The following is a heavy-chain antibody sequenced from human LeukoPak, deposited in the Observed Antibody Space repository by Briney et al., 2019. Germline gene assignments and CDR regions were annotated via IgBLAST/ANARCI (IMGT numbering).Heavy chain of an antibody. Sequence: GGSLRLSCAASGFTFSSYGRHWVRQATGKGLEWVSGIGTAGDIYYPGSVKGRFTISRENAKNSLYLQMNSLRAEDTAVYYCAELGITMIGGVWGKGTTVTISS. D-gene: IGHD3-10*02. V-gene: IGHV3-13*01. CDR2: IGTAGDI. CDR1: GFTFSSYG. CDR3: AELGITMIGGV. J-gene: IGHJ6*04.